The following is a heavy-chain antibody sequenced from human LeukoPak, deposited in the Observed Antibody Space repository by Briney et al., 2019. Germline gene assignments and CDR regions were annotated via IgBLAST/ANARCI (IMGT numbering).Heavy chain of an antibody. Sequence: SETLSLTCTVSGGSISSHYWSWIRQPPGKGLEWIGYIYYSGSTNYNPSLNSRVTISVDTSKNQFSLKLSSVTAADTAVYYCARDIRMSYCGGDCYLTAWYFDLWGRGTLVTVSS. D-gene: IGHD2-21*02. CDR1: GGSISSHY. CDR2: IYYSGST. J-gene: IGHJ2*01. CDR3: ARDIRMSYCGGDCYLTAWYFDL. V-gene: IGHV4-59*11.